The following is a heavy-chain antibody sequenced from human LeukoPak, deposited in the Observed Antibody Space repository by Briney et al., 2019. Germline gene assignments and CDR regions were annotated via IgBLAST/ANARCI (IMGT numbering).Heavy chain of an antibody. CDR3: ARARKYNGNPNWIDL. V-gene: IGHV4-59*01. CDR1: GGSFSSYY. J-gene: IGHJ5*02. CDR2: IYYSGST. Sequence: SETLSLTCTVSGGSFSSYYWSWVRQAPGKGLEWIGYIYYSGSTNYNPSLKSRVTISGDTSKNQLSLKLSSVTAADTAVYYCARARKYNGNPNWIDLWGQGVLVTVSS. D-gene: IGHD2-8*01.